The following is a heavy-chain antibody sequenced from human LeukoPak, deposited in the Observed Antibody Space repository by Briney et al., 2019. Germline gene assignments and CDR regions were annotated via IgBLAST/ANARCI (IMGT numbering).Heavy chain of an antibody. Sequence: SETLSLTCTVSGGSISSSSYYWGWIRQPPGKGLEWIGSIYYSGSTYYNPSLKSRVTISVDTSKNQFSLKLSSVTAADTAVYYCARHYLRRHFDYWGQGTLVTVSS. V-gene: IGHV4-39*01. D-gene: IGHD3-16*02. CDR2: IYYSGST. J-gene: IGHJ4*02. CDR1: GGSISSSSYY. CDR3: ARHYLRRHFDY.